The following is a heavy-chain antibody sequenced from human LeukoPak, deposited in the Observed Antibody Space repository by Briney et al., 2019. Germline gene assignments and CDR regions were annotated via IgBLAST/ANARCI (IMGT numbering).Heavy chain of an antibody. CDR3: VSSNDLELSPYYYYYMDV. D-gene: IGHD3-3*01. CDR2: TVPNVGTG. Sequence: VKVSFKSSGGTFSSYAINWVRQPPGQGLEGVGGTVPNVGTGNYEQKFQSRVTIITDESTSTTYKELSSLRSADTAAYNCVSSNDLELSPYYYYYMDVWDKG. V-gene: IGHV1-69*05. J-gene: IGHJ6*03. CDR1: GGTFSSYA.